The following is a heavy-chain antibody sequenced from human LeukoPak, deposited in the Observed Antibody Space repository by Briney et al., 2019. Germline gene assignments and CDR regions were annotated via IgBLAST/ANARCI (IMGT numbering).Heavy chain of an antibody. D-gene: IGHD6-19*01. V-gene: IGHV1-2*02. CDR3: ARGRVSSGWYGVAFDI. CDR2: INPNSGGT. CDR1: GYTFTGYY. J-gene: IGHJ3*02. Sequence: ASVKVSCKASGYTFTGYYMHWVRQAPGQGLEWMGWINPNSGGTNYAQKFQGRVTITRNTSISTAYMELSSLRSEDTAVYYCARGRVSSGWYGVAFDIWGQGAMVTVSS.